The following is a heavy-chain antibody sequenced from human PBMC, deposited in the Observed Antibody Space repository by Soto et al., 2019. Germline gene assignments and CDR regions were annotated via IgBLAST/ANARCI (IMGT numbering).Heavy chain of an antibody. CDR3: TTDSHNPHDFWSSYDFDS. CDR2: IKSKTDGGTT. Sequence: GGSLRLSCAASGFTFSNAWMSWVRQAPGKGLEWVGRIKSKTDGGTTDYAAPVKGRFTISRDDSKNTLYLQMNSLKTEDTAVYYCTTDSHNPHDFWSSYDFDSWGQGTTVPVSS. D-gene: IGHD3-3*01. J-gene: IGHJ3*02. V-gene: IGHV3-15*01. CDR1: GFTFSNAW.